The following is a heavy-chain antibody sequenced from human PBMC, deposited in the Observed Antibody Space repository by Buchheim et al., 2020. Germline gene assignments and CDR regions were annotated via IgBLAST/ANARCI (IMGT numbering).Heavy chain of an antibody. CDR3: ATYRLGFCSGDAYHEMDV. V-gene: IGHV3-7*01. CDR1: GFRFSVYW. CDR2: INKDGSEK. Sequence: DVQLVESGGGLVQPGGSLRLSCAASGFRFSVYWMTWVRQAPGKGLEWVANINKDGSEKNYVDSVKGRFSISRDNAENALYLQMNSLRAEDTAIYYCATYRLGFCSGDAYHEMDVWGQGTT. J-gene: IGHJ6*02. D-gene: IGHD2-15*01.